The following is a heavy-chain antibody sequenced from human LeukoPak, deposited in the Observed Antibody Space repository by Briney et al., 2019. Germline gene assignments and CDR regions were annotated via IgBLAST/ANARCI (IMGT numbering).Heavy chain of an antibody. Sequence: SETLSLTCTVSGYSISSGYYWGWIRQPPGKGLQWIGSIYQSGSTYYNPSLKSRVTISVDTSENQFSLKLSSVTAADTAVYYCARVVYSGYDFRGAMDVWGKGTTVTVSS. CDR2: IYQSGST. CDR1: GYSISSGYY. J-gene: IGHJ6*03. V-gene: IGHV4-38-2*02. CDR3: ARVVYSGYDFRGAMDV. D-gene: IGHD5-12*01.